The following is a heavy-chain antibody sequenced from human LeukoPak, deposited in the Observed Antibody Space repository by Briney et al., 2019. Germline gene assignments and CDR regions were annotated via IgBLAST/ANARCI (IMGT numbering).Heavy chain of an antibody. J-gene: IGHJ3*02. CDR2: ISSSSTYI. D-gene: IGHD6-19*01. CDR3: SGGGWSTDAFDI. Sequence: GGSLRLSCAASGFSFSTYYVNWVRQAPGKGLEWVSCISSSSTYIYYADSVRGRFAISRDNAKNSLYLQMNSLRADDTAVYYCSGGGWSTDAFDIWGQGTMVTVSS. CDR1: GFSFSTYY. V-gene: IGHV3-21*04.